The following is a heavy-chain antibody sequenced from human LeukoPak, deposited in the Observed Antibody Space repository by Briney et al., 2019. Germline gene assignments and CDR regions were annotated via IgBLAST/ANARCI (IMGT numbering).Heavy chain of an antibody. J-gene: IGHJ4*02. CDR1: GGSMNTYY. CDR3: ARERDHGYSHGFVFDS. CDR2: KYHSGTT. V-gene: IGHV4-4*07. D-gene: IGHD5-18*01. Sequence: PSETLSLTCTVSGGSMNTYYWTWIRQSAGKGLEWLGRKYHSGTTNYNSPLYNPSLSSRLTMSVDGAKNQFSLRLKSVTAADTAVYFCARERDHGYSHGFVFDSWGQGSLVTVSS.